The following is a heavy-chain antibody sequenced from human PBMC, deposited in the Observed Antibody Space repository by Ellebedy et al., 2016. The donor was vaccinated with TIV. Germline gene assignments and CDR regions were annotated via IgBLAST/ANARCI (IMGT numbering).Heavy chain of an antibody. J-gene: IGHJ3*02. CDR1: GSSISSYY. V-gene: IGHV4-4*07. Sequence: SETLSLXCTVSGSSISSYYWSWIRQPAGKGLEWIGRIHTGGTTNYNPSLKSRVAMSVDTSKNQFSLKLTSVTAADTAVYYCARPKSEWHDGWYDAFDIWGQGTMVIASS. CDR3: ARPKSEWHDGWYDAFDI. D-gene: IGHD6-19*01. CDR2: IHTGGTT.